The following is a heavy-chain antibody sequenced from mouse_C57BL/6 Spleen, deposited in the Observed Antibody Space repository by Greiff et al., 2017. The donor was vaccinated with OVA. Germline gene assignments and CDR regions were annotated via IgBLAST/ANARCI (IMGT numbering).Heavy chain of an antibody. J-gene: IGHJ4*01. CDR2: ISDGGSYT. CDR1: GFTFSSYA. CDR3: ARDRGPDYYAMDY. Sequence: EVNVVESGGGLVKPGGSLKLSCAASGFTFSSYAMSWVRQTPEKRLEWVATISDGGSYTYYPDNVKGRFTISRDNAKNNLYLQMSHLKSEDTAMYYCARDRGPDYYAMDYWGQGTSVTVSS. D-gene: IGHD3-1*01. V-gene: IGHV5-4*01.